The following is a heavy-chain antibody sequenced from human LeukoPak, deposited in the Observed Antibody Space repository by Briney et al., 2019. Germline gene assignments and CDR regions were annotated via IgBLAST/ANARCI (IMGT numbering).Heavy chain of an antibody. CDR2: INPNSGGT. CDR3: ARGRRSYGLGQDY. V-gene: IGHV1-2*02. CDR1: GYTFTGYY. D-gene: IGHD5-18*01. J-gene: IGHJ4*02. Sequence: ASVKVSCKASGYTFTGYYMHWVRQAPGQGLEWMGWINPNSGGTNYAQKFQGRVTMTRNTSISTAYMELSSLRSEDTAVYYCARGRRSYGLGQDYWGQGTLVTVSS.